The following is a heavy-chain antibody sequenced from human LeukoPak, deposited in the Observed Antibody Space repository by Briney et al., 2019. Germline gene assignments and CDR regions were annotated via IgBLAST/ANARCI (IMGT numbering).Heavy chain of an antibody. D-gene: IGHD2-15*01. Sequence: GGSLRLSCAASGFTFSTYAMHWVRQAPGKGLEWVALIRFDGSDKYYADSVKGRFTISRDNSKNTLFLQINSLRAEDTAVYYCAKNGDRGAFCSGGTCYPYYYYYVDVWGKGTTVTISS. V-gene: IGHV3-30*02. CDR1: GFTFSTYA. CDR3: AKNGDRGAFCSGGTCYPYYYYYVDV. CDR2: IRFDGSDK. J-gene: IGHJ6*03.